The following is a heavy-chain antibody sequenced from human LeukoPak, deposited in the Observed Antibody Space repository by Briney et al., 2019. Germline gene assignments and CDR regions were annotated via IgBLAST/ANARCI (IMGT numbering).Heavy chain of an antibody. V-gene: IGHV3-23*01. CDR2: ISGGGGNT. D-gene: IGHD3-10*01. Sequence: GGSLRLSCAASGFTFTSYALSWVRQAPGKGLGWVSTISGGGGNTYYADSVKGRFTISRDISKNMLYLQMNSLRAEDTAVYYCAKDGDIWLGDLNWFDPWGQGTLVTVSS. CDR1: GFTFTSYA. CDR3: AKDGDIWLGDLNWFDP. J-gene: IGHJ5*02.